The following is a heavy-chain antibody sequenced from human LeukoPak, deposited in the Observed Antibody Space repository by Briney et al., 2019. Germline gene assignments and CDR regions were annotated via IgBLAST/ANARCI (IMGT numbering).Heavy chain of an antibody. V-gene: IGHV3-23*01. D-gene: IGHD3-3*01. CDR1: GFTFSSYG. CDR2: ISGSGGST. Sequence: GGSLRLSCAASGFTFSSYGMHWVRQAPGKGLEWVSAISGSGGSTYYADSVKGRFTISRDNSKNTRYLQMNSLRAEDTAVYYCAKEWVDFWSGYYTMPDYWGQGTLVTVSS. J-gene: IGHJ4*02. CDR3: AKEWVDFWSGYYTMPDY.